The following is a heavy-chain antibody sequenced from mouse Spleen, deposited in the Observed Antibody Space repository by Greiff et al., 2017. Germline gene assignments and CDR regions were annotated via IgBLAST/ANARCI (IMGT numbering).Heavy chain of an antibody. CDR1: GYTFTSYW. CDR3: ARGGYYGSSYENAMDY. J-gene: IGHJ4*01. V-gene: IGHV1-61*01. CDR2: IYPSDSET. D-gene: IGHD1-1*01. Sequence: QVQLQQPGAELVRPGSSVKLSCKASGYTFTSYWMDWVKQRPGQGLEWIGNIYPSDSETHYNQKFKGKATLTVDTSSSTAYMQLSSLTSEDSAVYYCARGGYYGSSYENAMDYWGQGTSVTVSS.